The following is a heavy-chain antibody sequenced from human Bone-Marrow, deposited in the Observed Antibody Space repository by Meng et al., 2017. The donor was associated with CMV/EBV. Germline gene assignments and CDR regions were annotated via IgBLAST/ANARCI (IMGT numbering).Heavy chain of an antibody. J-gene: IGHJ5*02. V-gene: IGHV3-30*18. CDR2: ISYDGSNK. D-gene: IGHD3-3*01. CDR1: GVTFGSYA. Sequence: LCVEAFGVTFGSYALHWVRQPPGKGLEWVAVISYDGSNKYSADSVKGRFTISRDNSKNTLYLQMNSLRAEDTAVYYCAKSQLRPQFDPWGQGTLVTVSS. CDR3: AKSQLRPQFDP.